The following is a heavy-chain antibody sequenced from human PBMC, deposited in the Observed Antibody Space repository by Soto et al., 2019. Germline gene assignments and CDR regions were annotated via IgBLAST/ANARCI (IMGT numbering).Heavy chain of an antibody. D-gene: IGHD3-10*01. CDR3: ARDRFSVLLWFGESYGMDV. J-gene: IGHJ6*02. V-gene: IGHV4-59*01. Sequence: SETLSLTCTVSGGSISSYYWSWIRQPPGKGLEWIGYIYYSGSTNCNPSLKSRVTISVDTSKNQFSLKLSSVTAADTAVYYCARDRFSVLLWFGESYGMDVWGQGTTVTVSS. CDR1: GGSISSYY. CDR2: IYYSGST.